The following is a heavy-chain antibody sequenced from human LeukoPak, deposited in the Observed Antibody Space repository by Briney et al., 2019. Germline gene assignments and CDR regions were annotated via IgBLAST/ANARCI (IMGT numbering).Heavy chain of an antibody. CDR2: IYYSGST. J-gene: IGHJ4*02. V-gene: IGHV4-31*03. CDR1: GGSISSGGYY. CDR3: ARQSGGGVGATYYFDY. Sequence: SQTLSLTCTVSGGSISSGGYYWSWLRQHPGKGLEWLGYIYYSGSTYYNPSLKSRVTISVDTSKNQFSLKLSSVTAADTAVYYCARQSGGGVGATYYFDYWGQGTLVTVYS. D-gene: IGHD1-26*01.